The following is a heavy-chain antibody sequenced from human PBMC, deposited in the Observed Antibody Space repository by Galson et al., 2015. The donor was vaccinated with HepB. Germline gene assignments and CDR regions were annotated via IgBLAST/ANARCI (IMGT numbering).Heavy chain of an antibody. J-gene: IGHJ6*02. Sequence: SVKVSCKASGFSLITSAVQWVRQARGQRLEWIGWIVGGSGDTKYAQTFQERVTITRDMSTSTAYMHLSSLSSEDTAVYYYAAWGVVEKATLGFYGLDVWGQGTTVTVSS. CDR3: AAWGVVEKATLGFYGLDV. CDR2: IVGGSGDT. CDR1: GFSLITSA. V-gene: IGHV1-58*01. D-gene: IGHD5-24*01.